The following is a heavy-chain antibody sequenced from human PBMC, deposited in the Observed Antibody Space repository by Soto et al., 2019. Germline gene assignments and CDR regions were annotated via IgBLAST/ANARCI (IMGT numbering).Heavy chain of an antibody. CDR3: ARGLILWVGELSRRGGYYYYIDV. J-gene: IGHJ6*03. D-gene: IGHD3-10*01. CDR1: GGSFSGYQ. V-gene: IGHV4-34*01. CDR2: INDSGNI. Sequence: QVQLQQWGAGLLKPSETLSLTCAVYGGSFSGYQWSWIRQTPGKGLEWIGEINDSGNINYNPSLKSRVTILIDTPTKQISLKLSSVTAADTAVYYCARGLILWVGELSRRGGYYYYIDVWGKGTTVTASS.